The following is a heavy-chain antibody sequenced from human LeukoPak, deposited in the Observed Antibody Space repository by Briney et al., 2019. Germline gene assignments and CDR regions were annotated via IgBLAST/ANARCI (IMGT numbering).Heavy chain of an antibody. CDR2: IHYSGKA. CDR3: ARFGVYYDMGV. V-gene: IGHV4-59*01. D-gene: IGHD3-16*01. CDR1: GGSISGYY. J-gene: IGHJ6*02. Sequence: PSKTLSLTCTVSGGSISGYYWTWIRRPPGKGLEWIGQIHYSGKADYNPSLRSRITISVDTSKNQMSLKLSSVTAADTAVYYCARFGVYYDMGVWGQGTTVTVS.